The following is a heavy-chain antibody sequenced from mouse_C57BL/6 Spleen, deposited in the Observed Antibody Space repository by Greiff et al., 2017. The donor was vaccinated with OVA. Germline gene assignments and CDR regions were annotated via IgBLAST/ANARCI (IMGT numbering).Heavy chain of an antibody. CDR1: GYTFTSYW. D-gene: IGHD2-4*01. J-gene: IGHJ4*01. V-gene: IGHV1-50*01. CDR2: IDPSDSYT. CDR3: ARAMITGNYYAMDY. Sequence: QVQLQQSGAELVKPGASVKLSCKASGYTFTSYWMQWVKQRPGQGLEWIGEIDPSDSYTNYNQKFKGKATLTVDTSSSTAYMQLSSLTSEDSAVYYCARAMITGNYYAMDYWGQGTSVTVSS.